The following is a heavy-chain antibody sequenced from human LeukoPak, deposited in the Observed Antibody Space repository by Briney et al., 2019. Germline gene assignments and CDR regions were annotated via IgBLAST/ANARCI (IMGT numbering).Heavy chain of an antibody. Sequence: GGSLRLSCAASGFTFSGSAMHWVRQASGKGLEWVGRIRSKANSYATAYAASVKGRFTISRDDSKNTAYLQMNSPKTEDTAVYYCTRPSDFWSGYYDYWGQGTLVTVSS. D-gene: IGHD3-3*01. CDR2: IRSKANSYAT. V-gene: IGHV3-73*01. J-gene: IGHJ4*02. CDR1: GFTFSGSA. CDR3: TRPSDFWSGYYDY.